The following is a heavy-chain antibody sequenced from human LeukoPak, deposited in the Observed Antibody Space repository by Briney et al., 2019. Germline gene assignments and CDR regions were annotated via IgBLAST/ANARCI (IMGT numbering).Heavy chain of an antibody. CDR3: ARAEYSSSVGY. J-gene: IGHJ4*02. CDR1: GGSISSSSYY. CDR2: IYYSGST. Sequence: SETLSLTCTVSGGSISSSSYYWGWIRQPPGKGLEWIGSIYYSGSTYYNPSLKSRVTISVDTSKNQFSLKLSSVTAADTAVYYCARAEYSSSVGYWGQGTLVTVSS. D-gene: IGHD6-6*01. V-gene: IGHV4-39*07.